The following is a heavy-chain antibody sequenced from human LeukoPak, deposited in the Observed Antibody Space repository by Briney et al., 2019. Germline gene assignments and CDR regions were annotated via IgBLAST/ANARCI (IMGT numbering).Heavy chain of an antibody. D-gene: IGHD3-10*01. CDR3: ARHLLGRNYYGSGVDY. CDR1: GGSISSSSYY. J-gene: IGHJ4*02. V-gene: IGHV4-39*01. Sequence: PSETLSLTCTVSGGSISSSSYYWGWIRQPPGKGLEWIGSIYYSGSTYYNPSLKSRVTISVDTSKNQFSLKLSSVTAADTAVYYCARHLLGRNYYGSGVDYWGQGTLVTVSS. CDR2: IYYSGST.